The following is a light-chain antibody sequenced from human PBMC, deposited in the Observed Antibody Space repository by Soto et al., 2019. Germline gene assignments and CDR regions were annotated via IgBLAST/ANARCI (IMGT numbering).Light chain of an antibody. CDR2: DAS. CDR3: QQRSNWPT. CDR1: QSVSSY. J-gene: IGKJ1*01. V-gene: IGKV3-11*01. Sequence: EIMLTQSRATLSLSPGERATLSCRASQSVSSYLAWYQQKPGQAPRLLIYDASNRATGIPARFSGSGSGTDFTLTISSLEPEDFAVYYCQQRSNWPTFGQGTKVDIK.